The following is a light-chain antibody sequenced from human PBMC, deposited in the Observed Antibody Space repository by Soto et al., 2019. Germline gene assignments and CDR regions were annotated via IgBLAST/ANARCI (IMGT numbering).Light chain of an antibody. V-gene: IGLV2-8*01. Sequence: QSALTQPPSASGSPGQSVTISCTGTSSDVGGYNYVSWYQQHPGKAPKVMIYEVSKRPSGVPDRFSGSKSGNTASLTVSGLRAEYEADYYCSSFAGSNNLVFGGGTKVTVL. J-gene: IGLJ2*01. CDR2: EVS. CDR3: SSFAGSNNLV. CDR1: SSDVGGYNY.